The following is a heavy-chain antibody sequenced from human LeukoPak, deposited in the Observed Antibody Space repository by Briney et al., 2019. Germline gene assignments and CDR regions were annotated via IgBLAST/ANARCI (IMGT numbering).Heavy chain of an antibody. CDR1: GYTLTELS. D-gene: IGHD4-17*01. V-gene: IGHV1-46*01. Sequence: ASVKVSCKVSGYTLTELSMHWVRQAPGKGLEWMGIINPSGGSTSYAQKFQGRVTMTRDTSTSTVYMELSSLRSEDTAVYYCARDLRDYVGDYWGQGTLVTVSS. CDR2: INPSGGST. CDR3: ARDLRDYVGDY. J-gene: IGHJ4*02.